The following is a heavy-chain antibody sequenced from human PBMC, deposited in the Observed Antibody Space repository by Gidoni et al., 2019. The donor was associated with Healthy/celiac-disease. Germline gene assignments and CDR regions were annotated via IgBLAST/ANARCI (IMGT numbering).Heavy chain of an antibody. CDR2: SSGSGGST. CDR3: AKSGIIWSGYDDY. Sequence: EVQLLESGGGLVQPGGSLRLSFAASGFTSSSYAMSWVRQAPGKGLEWVSASSGSGGSTYYADSVKGRFTISRDNSKNTLYLQMNSLRAEDTAVYYCAKSGIIWSGYDDYWGQGTLVTVSS. D-gene: IGHD3-3*01. V-gene: IGHV3-23*01. CDR1: GFTSSSYA. J-gene: IGHJ4*02.